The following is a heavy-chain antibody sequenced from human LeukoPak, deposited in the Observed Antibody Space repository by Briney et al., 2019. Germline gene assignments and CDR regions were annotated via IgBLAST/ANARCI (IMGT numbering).Heavy chain of an antibody. CDR1: GGSISSGGYS. Sequence: SQTLSLTCTVSGGSISSGGYSWSWIRQHPGKGLEWIEYIYYSGSTYYNPSLKSRVTISVDTSKNQFSLKLSSVTAADTAVYYCARFRIAVAGTLDPWGQGTLVTVSS. CDR2: IYYSGST. J-gene: IGHJ5*02. V-gene: IGHV4-31*03. D-gene: IGHD6-19*01. CDR3: ARFRIAVAGTLDP.